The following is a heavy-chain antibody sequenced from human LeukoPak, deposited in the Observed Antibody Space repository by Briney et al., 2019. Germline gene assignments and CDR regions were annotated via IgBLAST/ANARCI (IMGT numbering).Heavy chain of an antibody. Sequence: GGSLRLSCAASGFTFSSYAMSWVRQAPGEGLEWVSSISGSGGRTYYADSVRGRFTISTDSSKNTVQLQMTSLRVEDMAIYYCVKLTENQLLGKGWADSWGQGTLVNVSS. CDR3: VKLTENQLLGKGWADS. CDR2: ISGSGGRT. J-gene: IGHJ5*01. D-gene: IGHD2-2*01. V-gene: IGHV3-23*01. CDR1: GFTFSSYA.